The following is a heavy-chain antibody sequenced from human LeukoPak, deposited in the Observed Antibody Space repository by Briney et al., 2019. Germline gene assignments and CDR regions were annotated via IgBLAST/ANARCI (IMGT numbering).Heavy chain of an antibody. D-gene: IGHD4-23*01. V-gene: IGHV4-4*02. CDR1: GGSISSSNW. Sequence: NPSETLSLTCAVSGGSISSSNWWSWVRQPPGKGLEWIGEIYHSGSTNYNPSLKSRVTISVDNSKNQFSLKLSSVTAADTAVYYCARENNDYGSKKAFDYWGQGTLVTVSS. CDR3: ARENNDYGSKKAFDY. CDR2: IYHSGST. J-gene: IGHJ4*02.